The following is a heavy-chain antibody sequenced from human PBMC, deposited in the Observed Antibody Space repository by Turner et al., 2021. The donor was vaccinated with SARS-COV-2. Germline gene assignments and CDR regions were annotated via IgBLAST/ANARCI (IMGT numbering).Heavy chain of an antibody. CDR2: ISYDGSNK. CDR1: GFTVSNYA. CDR3: ARVGTKGSTEQ. Sequence: QVQLVESGGGVVQPGRSLRVPCAGTGFTVSNYAMHWVRQAPGKWRECVAVISYDGSNKYYADSVKGRFTISRDNSKNSLYLQMNSLRAEDTAVYYCARVGTKGSTEQWGQGTLVTVSS. J-gene: IGHJ4*02. V-gene: IGHV3-30-3*01. D-gene: IGHD1-1*01.